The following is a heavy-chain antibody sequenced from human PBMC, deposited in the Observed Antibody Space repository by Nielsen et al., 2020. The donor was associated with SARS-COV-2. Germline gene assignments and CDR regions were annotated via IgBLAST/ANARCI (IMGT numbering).Heavy chain of an antibody. J-gene: IGHJ4*02. CDR3: ARAPTIFGVVITTFDY. D-gene: IGHD3-3*01. V-gene: IGHV4-31*03. CDR2: IYYSGST. CDR1: GGSISSGGYY. Sequence: SETLSLTCTVSGGSISSGGYYWSWIRQHPGKGLEWIGYIYYSGSTYYYPSLKSRVTISVDTSKHQFSLKLSSVTAADTAVYYCARAPTIFGVVITTFDYWGQGTLVTVSS.